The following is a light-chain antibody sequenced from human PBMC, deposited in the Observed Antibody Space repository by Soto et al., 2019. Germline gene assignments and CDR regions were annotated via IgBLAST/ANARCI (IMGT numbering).Light chain of an antibody. Sequence: ITMTQSPSSLSASLLDGVTIXLRASQGINSYLAWYQQRPGKVPQLLIYETSILQSGVSSRFSGSGSGTDFTLTISSLQAEDFATYYCQQTRSYPSTFGGGTKVDIK. J-gene: IGKJ4*01. CDR1: QGINSY. V-gene: IGKV1-9*01. CDR3: QQTRSYPST. CDR2: ETS.